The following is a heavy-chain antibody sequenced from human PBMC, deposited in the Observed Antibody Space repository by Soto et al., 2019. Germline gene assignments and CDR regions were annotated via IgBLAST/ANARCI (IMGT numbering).Heavy chain of an antibody. Sequence: ASVKVSCKASGYTFTGYYMHWVRQAPGQGLEWMGWINPNSGGTNYAQKFQGWVTMTRDTSISTAYMELSRLRSDDTAVYYCTRQIYSSSWSNDAFDIWGQGTMVTVS. CDR2: INPNSGGT. V-gene: IGHV1-2*04. CDR1: GYTFTGYY. J-gene: IGHJ3*02. D-gene: IGHD6-13*01. CDR3: TRQIYSSSWSNDAFDI.